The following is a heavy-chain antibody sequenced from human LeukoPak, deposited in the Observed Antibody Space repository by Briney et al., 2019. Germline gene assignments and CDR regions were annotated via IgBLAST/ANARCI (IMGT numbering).Heavy chain of an antibody. CDR3: ARFQDIVVVPAAVQAAAFDY. V-gene: IGHV4-34*01. CDR2: INHSGST. Sequence: PSETLSLTCAVYGGSFSGYYWSWIRQPPGKGLEWIGEINHSGSTNYNPSLKSRVTISVDTSKNQFSLKLSSVTAADTDVYYCARFQDIVVVPAAVQAAAFDYWGQGTLVTVSS. J-gene: IGHJ4*02. CDR1: GGSFSGYY. D-gene: IGHD2-2*01.